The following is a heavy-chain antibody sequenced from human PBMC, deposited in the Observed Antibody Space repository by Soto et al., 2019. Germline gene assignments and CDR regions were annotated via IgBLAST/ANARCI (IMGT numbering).Heavy chain of an antibody. CDR2: INHSGST. J-gene: IGHJ5*02. V-gene: IGHV4-34*01. Sequence: SETLSLTCAVYGGSFSGYYWSWIRQPPGKGLEWIGEINHSGSTNYNPSLKSRVTISVDTSKNQFSLKLSSVTAADTAVYYCARGLKYCTNGVCYPRRFDPWGQGTLVTVSS. D-gene: IGHD2-8*01. CDR3: ARGLKYCTNGVCYPRRFDP. CDR1: GGSFSGYY.